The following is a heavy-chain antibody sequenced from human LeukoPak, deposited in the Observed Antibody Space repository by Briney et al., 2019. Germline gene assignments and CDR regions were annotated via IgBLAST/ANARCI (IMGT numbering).Heavy chain of an antibody. V-gene: IGHV3-33*01. CDR2: LWYDGSKK. Sequence: GRSRRLSSAAPAFTFSDYGIYWVRQAPGQGLEWVALLWYDGSKKHYADSVKGRFTISRDNTKNTPYLQLDSRRAGDTAVYYCARAHSISSTFDLLGQGGLVTVSS. J-gene: IGHJ4*02. CDR3: ARAHSISSTFDL. CDR1: AFTFSDYG. D-gene: IGHD6-6*01.